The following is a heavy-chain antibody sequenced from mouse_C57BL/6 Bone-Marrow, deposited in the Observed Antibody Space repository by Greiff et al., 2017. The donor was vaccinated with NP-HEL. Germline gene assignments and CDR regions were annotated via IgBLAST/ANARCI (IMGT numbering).Heavy chain of an antibody. CDR2: ISYDGSN. CDR3: AKGGTTRGFFYDY. J-gene: IGHJ2*01. D-gene: IGHD1-1*01. Sequence: VQLKESGPGLVKPSQSLSLTCSVTGSSITSGYYWNWIRQFPGNKLEWMGYISYDGSNNYNPSLKNRISITRDTSKIQFFLKLNSVTTEETASYCCAKGGTTRGFFYDYWGQGTTLSFSS. CDR1: GSSITSGYY. V-gene: IGHV3-6*01.